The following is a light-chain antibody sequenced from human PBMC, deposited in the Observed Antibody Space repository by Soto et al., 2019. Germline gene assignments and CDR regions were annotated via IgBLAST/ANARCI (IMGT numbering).Light chain of an antibody. CDR3: QQYNEWPLS. V-gene: IGKV3-15*01. CDR1: QSVSNN. CDR2: FAS. J-gene: IGKJ4*01. Sequence: ERVMTQSPATLSVSPGEKATLSCRASQSVSNNLAWYQQKPGQAPRLLMYFASTRATGIPARFRGSGSGTEFSLTISSLQSEDFAVYYCQQYNEWPLSFGGGTKVETK.